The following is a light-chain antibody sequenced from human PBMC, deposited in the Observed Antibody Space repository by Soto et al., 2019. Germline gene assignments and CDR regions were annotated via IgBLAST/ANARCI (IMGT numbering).Light chain of an antibody. J-gene: IGLJ2*01. CDR3: QSFDSSLSGWV. Sequence: QPVLTQPPSVSGAPGQRVTISCTGSTSNIGAGYDVQWYQQLPGTAPKLLIFGNTNRPSGVPDRISGSKSGTSASLAFTGLQDDDEAEYNCQSFDSSLSGWVVGGGTKLTVL. CDR2: GNT. V-gene: IGLV1-40*01. CDR1: TSNIGAGYD.